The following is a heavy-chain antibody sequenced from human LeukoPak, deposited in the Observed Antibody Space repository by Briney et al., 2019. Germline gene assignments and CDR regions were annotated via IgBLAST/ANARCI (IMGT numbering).Heavy chain of an antibody. J-gene: IGHJ4*02. Sequence: VASVNVSCKASGYTFTGYYMHWVRQAPGQGLEWMGWINPNSRGTNYSQKFQGRVTMTRDTSISTVYMELSRLRSDDTAVYYCARDPNIAAALWGQGTLVTVSS. D-gene: IGHD6-13*01. CDR2: INPNSRGT. CDR3: ARDPNIAAAL. V-gene: IGHV1-2*02. CDR1: GYTFTGYY.